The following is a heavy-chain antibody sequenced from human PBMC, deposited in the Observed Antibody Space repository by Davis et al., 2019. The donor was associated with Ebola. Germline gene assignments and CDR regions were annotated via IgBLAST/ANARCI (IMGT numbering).Heavy chain of an antibody. V-gene: IGHV4-34*01. CDR2: INHSGST. CDR1: GFTFSSYA. D-gene: IGHD3-22*01. J-gene: IGHJ6*04. CDR3: ARGRNTMIVVVTSRYYYGMDV. Sequence: ESLKISCAASGFTFSSYAMSWVRQAPGKGLEWIGEINHSGSTNYNPSLKSRVTISVDTSKNQFSLKLSSVTAADTAVYYCARGRNTMIVVVTSRYYYGMDVWGKGTTVTVSS.